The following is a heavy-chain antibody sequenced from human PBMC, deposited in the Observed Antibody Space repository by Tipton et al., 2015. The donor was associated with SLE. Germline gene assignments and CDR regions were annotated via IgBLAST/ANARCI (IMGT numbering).Heavy chain of an antibody. CDR1: GFTFDDHG. Sequence: LRLSCEASGFTFDDHGMSWVRQVSGKGLVWLSRMNSDGSNVFYADSVMGRFTISRDNAKNTVYLQMNSLRAEDSALYYCVREGDTAFDYWGQGTLVSVSS. V-gene: IGHV3-74*01. J-gene: IGHJ4*02. CDR3: VREGDTAFDY. D-gene: IGHD5-18*01. CDR2: MNSDGSNV.